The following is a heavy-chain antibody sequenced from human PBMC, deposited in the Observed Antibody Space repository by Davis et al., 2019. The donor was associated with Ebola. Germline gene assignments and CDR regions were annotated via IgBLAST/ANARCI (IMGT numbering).Heavy chain of an antibody. J-gene: IGHJ6*02. D-gene: IGHD6-13*01. CDR3: ARGDSSSWYVFHYYGMDV. Sequence: ASVKVSCKASEYTFTSYDINWVRQATGQGLEWMGWMNPDSGNTGYAQKFQGRVTITADESTSTAYMELSSLRSEDTAVYYCARGDSSSWYVFHYYGMDVWGQGTTVTVSS. CDR1: EYTFTSYD. CDR2: MNPDSGNT. V-gene: IGHV1-8*03.